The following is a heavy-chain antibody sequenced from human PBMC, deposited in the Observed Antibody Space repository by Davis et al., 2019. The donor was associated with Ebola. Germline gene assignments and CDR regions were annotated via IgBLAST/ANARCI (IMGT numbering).Heavy chain of an antibody. CDR3: ARVDNYIVVVPAAAWDY. J-gene: IGHJ4*02. CDR1: GFTFSSYA. D-gene: IGHD2-2*01. Sequence: GESLKISCAASGFTFSSYAMSWVRQAPGKGLEWVPSISSSSSYIYYADSVKGRFTISSDNAKNSLYLQMNSLRAEDTAVYYCARVDNYIVVVPAAAWDYWGQGTLVTVSS. CDR2: ISSSSSYI. V-gene: IGHV3-21*01.